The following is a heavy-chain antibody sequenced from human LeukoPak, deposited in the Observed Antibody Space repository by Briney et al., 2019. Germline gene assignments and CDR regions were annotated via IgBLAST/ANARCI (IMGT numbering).Heavy chain of an antibody. V-gene: IGHV3-21*01. Sequence: GGSLRLSCAASGFTFGSYSMNWVRQAPGKGLEWVSSISSSSSYIYHADSVKGRFTISRDNAKNSLYLQMNSLRAEDTAVYYCAVVVPAATLDYWGQGTLVTVSS. CDR1: GFTFGSYS. CDR2: ISSSSSYI. J-gene: IGHJ4*02. CDR3: AVVVPAATLDY. D-gene: IGHD2-2*01.